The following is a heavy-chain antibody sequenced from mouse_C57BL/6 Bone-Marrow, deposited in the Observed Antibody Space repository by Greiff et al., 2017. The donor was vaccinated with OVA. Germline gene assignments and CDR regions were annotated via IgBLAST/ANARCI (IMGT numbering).Heavy chain of an antibody. CDR3: ASPLWSNYGD. D-gene: IGHD2-5*01. Sequence: QVTLKESGAELARPGASVKLSCKASGYTFTSYGISWVKQRTGQGLEWIGEIYPRSGNTYYNEKFKGKATLTADKSSSTAYMELRSLTSEDSAVYFCASPLWSNYGDWGQGTTLTVSS. J-gene: IGHJ2*01. CDR2: IYPRSGNT. V-gene: IGHV1-81*01. CDR1: GYTFTSYG.